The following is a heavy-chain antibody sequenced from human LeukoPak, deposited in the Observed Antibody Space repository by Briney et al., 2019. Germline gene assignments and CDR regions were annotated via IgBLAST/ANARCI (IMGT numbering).Heavy chain of an antibody. Sequence: GGSLRLSCAASGFTLSNVWMICVRQAPGKGREGVGRIKSKNDGRTTDYAATVKGRFTIYRDDSKDTLYLQMNSLKNEDTAVYYCATDQRWELPLNYWGQGTLVTVSS. CDR3: ATDQRWELPLNY. D-gene: IGHD1-26*01. CDR1: GFTLSNVW. J-gene: IGHJ4*02. CDR2: IKSKNDGRTT. V-gene: IGHV3-15*01.